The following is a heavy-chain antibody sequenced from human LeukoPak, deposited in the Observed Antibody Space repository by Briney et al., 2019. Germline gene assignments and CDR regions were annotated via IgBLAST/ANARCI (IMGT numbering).Heavy chain of an antibody. CDR2: ISYDGSNT. V-gene: IGHV3-30-3*01. CDR1: GITFINHA. CDR3: ARDPGVGSSWYRLHY. D-gene: IGHD6-13*01. J-gene: IGHJ4*02. Sequence: PGGSLRLSCAASGITFINHAMDWVRQAPGKGLEWVAVISYDGSNTYYADSVKGRFTISRDNSKSTLYLQMNSLRVEDTAAYYCARDPGVGSSWYRLHYWGQGTLVTVSS.